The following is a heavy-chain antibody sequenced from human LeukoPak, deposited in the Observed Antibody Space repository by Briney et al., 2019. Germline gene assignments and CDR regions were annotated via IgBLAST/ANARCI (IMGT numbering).Heavy chain of an antibody. D-gene: IGHD3-16*01. CDR2: IYSGGST. CDR3: ASAGGRGYVDY. CDR1: GLTVSSNY. J-gene: IGHJ4*02. Sequence: GGSLRLSCAASGLTVSSNYMSWVRQAPGKGLEWVSVIYSGGSTYYADSVKGRFTISRDNSKNTLYLQMNSLRAEDTAVYYCASAGGRGYVDYWGQGTLVTVSS. V-gene: IGHV3-66*01.